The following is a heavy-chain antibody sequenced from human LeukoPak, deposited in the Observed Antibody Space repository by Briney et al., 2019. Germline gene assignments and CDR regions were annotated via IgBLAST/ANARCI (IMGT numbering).Heavy chain of an antibody. V-gene: IGHV1-46*01. J-gene: IGHJ6*03. Sequence: ASVKVSCKASGYTFTSHFMHWVRQAPGQGLEWMGIINPRGGSTSYTQKFQGRVTMTRDTSTSTVYMELSSLRSEDTAVYYCARGPSITMVRGGQWYYYMDVWGKGTTVTISS. CDR1: GYTFTSHF. D-gene: IGHD3-10*01. CDR2: INPRGGST. CDR3: ARGPSITMVRGGQWYYYMDV.